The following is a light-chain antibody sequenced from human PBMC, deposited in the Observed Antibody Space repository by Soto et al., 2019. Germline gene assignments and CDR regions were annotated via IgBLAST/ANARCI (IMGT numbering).Light chain of an antibody. CDR1: RGDDAGHNS. CDR2: EVF. Sequence: QSALTQPASVSGSPGQSITISCTGIRGDDAGHNSVSWYQQHPGKVPKLIIYEVFNRPSGVSTRFSGSRSDTMASLTISGLQAEAEPDYYCNAYTNRGTVDVFGPGTKVTVL. V-gene: IGLV2-14*01. CDR3: NAYTNRGTVDV. J-gene: IGLJ1*01.